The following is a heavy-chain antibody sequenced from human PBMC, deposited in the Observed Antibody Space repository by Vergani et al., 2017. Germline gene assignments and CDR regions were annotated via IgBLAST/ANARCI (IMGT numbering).Heavy chain of an antibody. D-gene: IGHD2-15*01. V-gene: IGHV1-69*04. CDR3: ARGRVVVVAATQETDAFDI. J-gene: IGHJ3*02. CDR2: IVPVLGIA. Sequence: QVQLVQSGAEVKKPGSSVKVSCKASGGTFSSYAITWVRQAPGQGLEWMGRIVPVLGIANYAQKFQGRVTITADNSTSTTYMELSSLRSEDTAVYYYARGRVVVVAATQETDAFDIWGQGTMVTVSS. CDR1: GGTFSSYA.